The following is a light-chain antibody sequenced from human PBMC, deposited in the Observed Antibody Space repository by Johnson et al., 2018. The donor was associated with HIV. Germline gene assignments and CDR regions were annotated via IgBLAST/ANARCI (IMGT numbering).Light chain of an antibody. Sequence: QSVLTQPPSVSAAPGQKVTISCSGSSSNIGNNYVSWYQQFPGTAPKLLIYDNNKRPSGIPDRFSGSKSGTSATLGITGLQTGDEADYYCGTWDSSLSASYVFGTGTKGTVL. CDR1: SSNIGNNY. J-gene: IGLJ1*01. CDR3: GTWDSSLSASYV. V-gene: IGLV1-51*01. CDR2: DNN.